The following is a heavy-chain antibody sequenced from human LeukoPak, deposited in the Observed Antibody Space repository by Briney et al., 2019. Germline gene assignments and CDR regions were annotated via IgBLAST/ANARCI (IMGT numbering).Heavy chain of an antibody. Sequence: GGSLRLSCAASGFTFSNYWMHWVRQAPGKGLVWVSRINSDGSSTTYADSVKGRFTISRDNAKNTLYLQMNSLRVEDTAIYYCARGGSCSGGNCKYTRKEIDYWGQGTLVTVSS. J-gene: IGHJ4*02. CDR3: ARGGSCSGGNCKYTRKEIDY. CDR1: GFTFSNYW. D-gene: IGHD2-15*01. CDR2: INSDGSST. V-gene: IGHV3-74*01.